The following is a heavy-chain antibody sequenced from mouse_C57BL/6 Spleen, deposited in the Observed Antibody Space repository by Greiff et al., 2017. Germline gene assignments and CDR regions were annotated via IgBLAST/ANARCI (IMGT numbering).Heavy chain of an antibody. J-gene: IGHJ4*01. CDR3: TIYDGYYKGAMDY. CDR2: IDPEDGDT. Sequence: EVMLVESGAELVRPGASVKLSCTASGFNIKDYYMHWVKQRPEQGLEWIGRIDPEDGDTEYAPKFQGKATMTADTSSNTAYLQLSSLTSEDTAVYYCTIYDGYYKGAMDYWGQGTSVTVSS. D-gene: IGHD2-3*01. V-gene: IGHV14-1*01. CDR1: GFNIKDYY.